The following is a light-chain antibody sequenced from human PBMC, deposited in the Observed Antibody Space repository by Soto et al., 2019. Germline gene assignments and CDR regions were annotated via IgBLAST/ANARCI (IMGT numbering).Light chain of an antibody. CDR3: QQYNSYSYT. Sequence: IQISHAPSTLYASVGDRVTISCRASQSISSWLAWYQQKPGKAPKLLIYDASSLESGVPSRFSGSGSGTEFTLTISSLQPDDFATYYCQQYNSYSYTFGQGTRLEI. V-gene: IGKV1-5*01. J-gene: IGKJ5*01. CDR2: DAS. CDR1: QSISSW.